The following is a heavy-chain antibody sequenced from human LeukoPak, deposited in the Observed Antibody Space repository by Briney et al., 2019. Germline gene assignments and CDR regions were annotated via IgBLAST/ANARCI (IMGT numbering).Heavy chain of an antibody. J-gene: IGHJ6*02. D-gene: IGHD3-9*01. CDR3: ARGGGSRGTIRYFDWLLPDDYYYYGMDV. Sequence: ASVKVSCKASGYTFTSYGISWVRQAPGQGLEWMGWISAYNGNTNYAQKLQGRVTMTTDTSTSTAYMELSSLRSEDTAVYYCARGGGSRGTIRYFDWLLPDDYYYYGMDVWGQGTTVTVSS. V-gene: IGHV1-18*01. CDR1: GYTFTSYG. CDR2: ISAYNGNT.